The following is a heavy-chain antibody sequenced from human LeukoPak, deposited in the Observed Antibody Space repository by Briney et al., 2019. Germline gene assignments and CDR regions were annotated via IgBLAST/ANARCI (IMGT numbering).Heavy chain of an antibody. J-gene: IGHJ3*02. CDR1: GFTFSSYS. CDR3: ARDRYGDYVSAFDI. D-gene: IGHD4-17*01. V-gene: IGHV3-21*01. Sequence: PGGSLRLSCAASGFTFSSYSMNWVRQAPGKGLEWVSSISSSSSYIYYADSVKGRFTISRDNAKNSLYLQMNSLRAEDTAGYYCARDRYGDYVSAFDIWGQGTMVTVSS. CDR2: ISSSSSYI.